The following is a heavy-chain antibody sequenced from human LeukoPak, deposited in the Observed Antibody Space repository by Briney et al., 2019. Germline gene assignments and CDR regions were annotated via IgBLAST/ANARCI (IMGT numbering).Heavy chain of an antibody. Sequence: SETLSLTCTVSGGSISSGSYHWSWIRQPAEKGLEWIGRIYTSGSTNYNPPLKSRVTISLAPSKNQFSLNLSSVTAADTAVYYCARERAYYDILPRWFDPWGQGTLVTVSS. J-gene: IGHJ5*02. CDR3: ARERAYYDILPRWFDP. CDR2: IYTSGST. V-gene: IGHV4-61*02. CDR1: GGSISSGSYH. D-gene: IGHD3-9*01.